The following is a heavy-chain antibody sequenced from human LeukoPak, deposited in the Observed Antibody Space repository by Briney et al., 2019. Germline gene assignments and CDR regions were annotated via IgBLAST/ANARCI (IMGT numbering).Heavy chain of an antibody. CDR3: ARAAYCGGDCYTAGYYYGMDV. CDR1: GYTFTGYY. J-gene: IGHJ6*02. CDR2: INPNSGGT. D-gene: IGHD2-21*02. Sequence: ASVKVSCKASGYTFTGYYMHWVRQAPGQGLKWMGWINPNSGGTNYAQKFQGRVTMTRDTSISTAYMELSRLRSDDTAVYYCARAAYCGGDCYTAGYYYGMDVWGQGTTVTVSS. V-gene: IGHV1-2*02.